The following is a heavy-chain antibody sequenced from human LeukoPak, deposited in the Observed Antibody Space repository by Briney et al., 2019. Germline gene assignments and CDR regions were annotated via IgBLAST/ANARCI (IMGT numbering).Heavy chain of an antibody. CDR2: INHSGST. CDR3: ARLYIGGYSRSTNYNWFDP. V-gene: IGHV4-34*01. J-gene: IGHJ5*02. D-gene: IGHD6-13*01. Sequence: SETMSLTSAVYGGSFSGYYWSWNRQPPGKGLEWIGEINHSGSTNYNPSIKSRVTISVDTSKNQFSLNLTSVTSADTAVYYCARLYIGGYSRSTNYNWFDPWGQGTLVTVSS. CDR1: GGSFSGYY.